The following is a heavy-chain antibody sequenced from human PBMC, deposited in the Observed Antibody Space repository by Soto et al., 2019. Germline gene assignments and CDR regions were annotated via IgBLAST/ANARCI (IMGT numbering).Heavy chain of an antibody. J-gene: IGHJ4*02. Sequence: SETLSLTGTVSGGSISSYYWSWIRQPPGKGLEWIGYIYYSGSTNYNPSLKSRVTISVDTSKNQFSLKLSSVTAADTAVYYCARALYSSSSAFFDYWGQGTLVTVSS. CDR2: IYYSGST. D-gene: IGHD6-6*01. CDR1: GGSISSYY. V-gene: IGHV4-59*01. CDR3: ARALYSSSSAFFDY.